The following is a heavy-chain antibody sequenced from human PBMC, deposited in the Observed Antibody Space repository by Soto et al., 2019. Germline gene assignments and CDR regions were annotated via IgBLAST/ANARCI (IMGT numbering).Heavy chain of an antibody. Sequence: PGESLKISCKGSGYSFTSYWIGWVRQMPWKGLEWMGIIYPGDSDTRYSPSFQGQVTISADKSISTAYLQWSSLKASDTAMYYCARYRYCSFTSFPPSYYYYYGMDVWGQGTTVTVS. V-gene: IGHV5-51*01. CDR3: ARYRYCSFTSFPPSYYYYYGMDV. J-gene: IGHJ6*02. CDR1: GYSFTSYW. CDR2: IYPGDSDT. D-gene: IGHD2-2*01.